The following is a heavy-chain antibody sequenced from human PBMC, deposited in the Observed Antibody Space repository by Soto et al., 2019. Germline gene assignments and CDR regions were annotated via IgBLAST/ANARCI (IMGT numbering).Heavy chain of an antibody. D-gene: IGHD3-3*01. Sequence: QVQLQESGPGLVKPSETLSLTCSVSGGSVSSYYWSWIRQPPGKGLEWIGYISYSGSTNYNPSLKNRVTISVDTSKNQFSLKLSSVTAADTAVYYCASGGQGYDSWSGYSYEDYFDYWGQGTLVTVSS. CDR1: GGSVSSYY. CDR2: ISYSGST. CDR3: ASGGQGYDSWSGYSYEDYFDY. J-gene: IGHJ4*02. V-gene: IGHV4-59*02.